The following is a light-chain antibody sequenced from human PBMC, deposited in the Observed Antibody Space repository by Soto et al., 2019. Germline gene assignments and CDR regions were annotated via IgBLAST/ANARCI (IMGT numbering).Light chain of an antibody. Sequence: DIVMTQSPDSLALSLGERATINCRSSQSVLGSSNNLNYLAWYQQKPGQPPKLLIYWASTRESGVPDRFSGGGSGTDFTLTISSLQAEDVAVYYCQQYYSILRTFGQGTKVEIK. V-gene: IGKV4-1*01. CDR2: WAS. CDR3: QQYYSILRT. CDR1: QSVLGSSNNLNY. J-gene: IGKJ1*01.